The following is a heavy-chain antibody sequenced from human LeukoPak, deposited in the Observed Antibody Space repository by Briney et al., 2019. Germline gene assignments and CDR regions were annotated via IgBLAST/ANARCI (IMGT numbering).Heavy chain of an antibody. Sequence: GGSLRLSCAASGFTFSSYSMNWVRQAPGKGLEWVSYISSSSSTIYYADSVKGRFTISRDNAKNSLYLQMNSLRAEDTAVYYCARGPSGYHNTGGQETLVTVSS. CDR3: ARGPSGYHNT. CDR1: GFTFSSYS. J-gene: IGHJ4*02. V-gene: IGHV3-48*01. CDR2: ISSSSSTI. D-gene: IGHD5-12*01.